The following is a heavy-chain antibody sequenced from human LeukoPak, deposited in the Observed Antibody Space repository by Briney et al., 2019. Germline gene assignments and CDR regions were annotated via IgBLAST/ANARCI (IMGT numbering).Heavy chain of an antibody. CDR3: AKDLGIVVVPAASYY. CDR1: GFTFSSYA. CDR2: ISGSGGST. Sequence: GGSLRLSCAASGFTFSSYAMSWVRQAPGKGLEWVSSISGSGGSTYYADSVKGRFTISRDNSQNTLDLQMNNLRVEDTAVYYCAKDLGIVVVPAASYYWGQGTLVTVSS. V-gene: IGHV3-23*01. D-gene: IGHD2-2*01. J-gene: IGHJ4*02.